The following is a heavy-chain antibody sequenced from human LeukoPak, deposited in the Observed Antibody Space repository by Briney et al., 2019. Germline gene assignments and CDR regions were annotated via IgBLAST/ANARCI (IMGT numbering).Heavy chain of an antibody. D-gene: IGHD3-22*01. J-gene: IGHJ4*02. CDR2: LIGSGDGT. CDR3: AKGGPQLYYDSSGYYFLDY. Sequence: GGSLRLSCAASGFTFSTYAMSWVRQAPRKGLEWVSALIGSGDGTYHAESVKGRFTMSRDNSKNMLYLQMNSLRAEDTAVYYCAKGGPQLYYDSSGYYFLDYWGQGTLVTVSS. CDR1: GFTFSTYA. V-gene: IGHV3-23*01.